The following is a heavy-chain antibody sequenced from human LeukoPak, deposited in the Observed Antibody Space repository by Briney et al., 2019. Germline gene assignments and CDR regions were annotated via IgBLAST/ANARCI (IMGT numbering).Heavy chain of an antibody. Sequence: PSETLSLTCTDSGGSLSSYYWSWIRQPPGKGLEWIGYSYYSGTTNYNPSLKSRVTISVDTSKNQLSQKLSSVTAADTAVYYCARDLYQYDSSGYDAFDIWGQGTMVTVSS. J-gene: IGHJ3*02. CDR3: ARDLYQYDSSGYDAFDI. D-gene: IGHD3-22*01. CDR1: GGSLSSYY. V-gene: IGHV4-59*01. CDR2: SYYSGTT.